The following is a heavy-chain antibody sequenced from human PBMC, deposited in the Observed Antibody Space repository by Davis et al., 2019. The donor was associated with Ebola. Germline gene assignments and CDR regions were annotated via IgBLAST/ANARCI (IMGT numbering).Heavy chain of an antibody. CDR1: GFIFSNAW. CDR2: INSKADGATT. V-gene: IGHV3-15*01. Sequence: GESLKISCAASGFIFSNAWMSWVRQAPGKGLEWVGRINSKADGATTDCAAPVKGRFSISRDDSKNTVYLQMNSLKAEDTAIYYCTTRAFCGGDCYSMGVYWGQGTLVTVSS. J-gene: IGHJ4*02. D-gene: IGHD2-21*02. CDR3: TTRAFCGGDCYSMGVY.